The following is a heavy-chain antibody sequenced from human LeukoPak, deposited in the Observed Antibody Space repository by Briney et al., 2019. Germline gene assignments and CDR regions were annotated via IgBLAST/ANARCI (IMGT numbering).Heavy chain of an antibody. CDR2: IYPGDSDS. Sequence: GESLKISCEASGYSFTSYWIGWVRQMSGKGLEWMGIIYPGDSDSRYSPSLQGQVTISVDKSISTAYLQWSSLKASDTAMYYCARRRYYDSSGYRAAFDIWGQGTMVTVS. CDR1: GYSFTSYW. D-gene: IGHD3-22*01. J-gene: IGHJ3*02. V-gene: IGHV5-51*01. CDR3: ARRRYYDSSGYRAAFDI.